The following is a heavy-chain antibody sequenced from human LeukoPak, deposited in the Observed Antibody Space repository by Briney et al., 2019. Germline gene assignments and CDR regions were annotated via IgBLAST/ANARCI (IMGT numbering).Heavy chain of an antibody. J-gene: IGHJ1*01. V-gene: IGHV4-39*07. CDR2: VFYSGSP. D-gene: IGHD3-22*01. CDR3: ARATLYYYDSSGPLEYFQH. Sequence: SETLSLTCTVSGGSISSSNSYWGWIRQPPGQGLEWIGTVFYSGSPYYNPSLKSRVTISMDTSKNQFSLKLSSVTAADTAVYYCARATLYYYDSSGPLEYFQHWGQGTLVTVSS. CDR1: GGSISSSNSY.